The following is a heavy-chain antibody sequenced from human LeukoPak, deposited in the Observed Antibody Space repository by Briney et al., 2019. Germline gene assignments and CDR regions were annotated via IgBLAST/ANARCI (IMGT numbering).Heavy chain of an antibody. CDR3: ARDSRRDGYNIFDY. D-gene: IGHD5-24*01. CDR2: INPNSGGT. V-gene: IGHV1-2*02. Sequence: GASVKVSCKASGYTFTGNYMHWVRQAPGQGLGWMGWINPNSGGTNYAQKFQGRVAMTRDTSISTAYMELSSLGSDDTAVYYCARDSRRDGYNIFDYWGQGTLVTVSS. CDR1: GYTFTGNY. J-gene: IGHJ4*02.